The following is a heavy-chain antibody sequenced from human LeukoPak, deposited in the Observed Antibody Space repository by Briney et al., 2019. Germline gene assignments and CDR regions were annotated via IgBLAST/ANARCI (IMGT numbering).Heavy chain of an antibody. CDR2: IYYSGST. Sequence: PSETLSLTCTVSGGSTSSSDYYWGWIRQPPGKGLEWIGSIYYSGSTYYNPSLKSRVTISVDTSKNQFSLKLSSVTAADTAVYYCARLGPRIPTYDYWGQGTLVTVSS. CDR1: GGSTSSSDYY. J-gene: IGHJ4*02. V-gene: IGHV4-39*01. CDR3: ARLGPRIPTYDY.